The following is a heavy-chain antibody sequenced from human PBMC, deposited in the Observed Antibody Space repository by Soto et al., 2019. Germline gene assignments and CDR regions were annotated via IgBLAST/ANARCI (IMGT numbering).Heavy chain of an antibody. Sequence: LSLTCAVYGGSFRGHYWSWIRQPPGKGLEWIGEFNHSGTTHYNPSLKSRVTISIDTSKNQFSLHLRSVTAADTAVYCCARLKCAFFITTYNWFDPWGQGTPVTVSS. D-gene: IGHD3-22*01. V-gene: IGHV4-34*01. CDR1: GGSFRGHY. CDR2: FNHSGTT. J-gene: IGHJ5*02. CDR3: ARLKCAFFITTYNWFDP.